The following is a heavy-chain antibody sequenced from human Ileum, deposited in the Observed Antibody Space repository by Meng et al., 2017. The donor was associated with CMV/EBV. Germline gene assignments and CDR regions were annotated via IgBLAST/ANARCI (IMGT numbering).Heavy chain of an antibody. Sequence: GSLRLSCTVSGGSISSSSYYWGWIRLPPGKGLEWIGSIYYSGSTYYNPSLKSRVIISVDTSKNQFSLKLSSVTAADAAVYYCERAPYDFWSGYNYYFDYWGQGTLVTVSS. CDR2: IYYSGST. V-gene: IGHV4-39*07. J-gene: IGHJ4*02. D-gene: IGHD3-3*01. CDR3: ERAPYDFWSGYNYYFDY. CDR1: GGSISSSSYY.